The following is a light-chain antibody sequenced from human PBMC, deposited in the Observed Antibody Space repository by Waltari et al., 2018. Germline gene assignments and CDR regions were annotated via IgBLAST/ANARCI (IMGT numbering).Light chain of an antibody. Sequence: QSALTQPASVSGSPGPSITISCTGTNRDIGGYDYFSWYQQHPGKAPTLMIYDVSKRPSGVSNRFSGSKSGNTASLTISGLQAEDEADYYCSSYTTSSTWLFGGGTKLTVL. V-gene: IGLV2-14*03. CDR1: NRDIGGYDY. J-gene: IGLJ2*01. CDR3: SSYTTSSTWL. CDR2: DVS.